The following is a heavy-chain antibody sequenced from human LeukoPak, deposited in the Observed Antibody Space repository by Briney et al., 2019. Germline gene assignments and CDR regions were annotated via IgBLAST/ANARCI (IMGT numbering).Heavy chain of an antibody. D-gene: IGHD4-23*01. J-gene: IGHJ3*02. CDR3: ARADYGGYLHAFDI. CDR2: IYKDGST. CDR1: GFTVSSNY. V-gene: IGHV3-53*01. Sequence: GGSLRLSCAASGFTVSSNYMSWVRQAPGKGLEWVSIIYKDGSTYYADSVKGQFIISRDNSKNTLYLQMNSLRAEDTAVYYCARADYGGYLHAFDIWGQGTMVTVSS.